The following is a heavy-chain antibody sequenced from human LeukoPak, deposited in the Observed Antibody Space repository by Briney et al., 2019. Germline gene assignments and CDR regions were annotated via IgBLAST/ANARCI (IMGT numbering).Heavy chain of an antibody. CDR2: ISGSGGST. Sequence: PGGSLRLSCAASGFTFSSYAMSWVRQAPGKGLEWVSAISGSGGSTYYVDSVKGRFTISRDNSKNTLYLQMNSLRAEDTAVYYCAKYYYDIFYFDYWGQGTLVTVSS. V-gene: IGHV3-23*01. D-gene: IGHD3-9*01. CDR3: AKYYYDIFYFDY. J-gene: IGHJ4*02. CDR1: GFTFSSYA.